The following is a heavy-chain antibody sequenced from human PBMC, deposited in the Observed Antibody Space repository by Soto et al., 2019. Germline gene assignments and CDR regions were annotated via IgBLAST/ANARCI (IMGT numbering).Heavy chain of an antibody. CDR3: ARDIGPNTLDY. Sequence: GGSLRLSCEASGFVFRTSWMTWVRQPPGKGLEWVASMNVDGGEIYYVGSVRVRFTVSRDKAKNALYLQMNSLRVEDTAVYYCARDIGPNTLDYWCQGTLATVS. J-gene: IGHJ4*02. V-gene: IGHV3-7*03. D-gene: IGHD3-16*02. CDR1: GFVFRTSW. CDR2: MNVDGGEI.